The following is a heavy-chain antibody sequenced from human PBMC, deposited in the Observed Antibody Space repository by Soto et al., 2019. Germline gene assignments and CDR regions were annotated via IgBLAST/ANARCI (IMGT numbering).Heavy chain of an antibody. V-gene: IGHV4-39*07. D-gene: IGHD6-13*01. CDR2: IYYIGNT. CDR1: NGSISSRSSY. J-gene: IGHJ4*02. Sequence: PSETLSLTCIVSNGSISSRSSYWGWIRQTPGKGLEWIGSIYYIGNTYYNPSLKSRVTISVDTSKNQFSLKLSSVTAADTAVYYCARSHRQLVYFDYWGQGTLVTVSS. CDR3: ARSHRQLVYFDY.